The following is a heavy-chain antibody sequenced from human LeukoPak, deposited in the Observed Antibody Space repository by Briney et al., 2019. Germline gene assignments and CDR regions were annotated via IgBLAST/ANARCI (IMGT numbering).Heavy chain of an antibody. D-gene: IGHD6-13*01. CDR2: ISYDGSNK. J-gene: IGHJ6*02. CDR1: GFTFSDYY. CDR3: ARTRAGSWDYYYYGMDV. V-gene: IGHV3-30-3*01. Sequence: GGSLRLSCAASGFTFSDYYMSWIRQAPGKGLEWVAVISYDGSNKYYADSVKGRFTISRDNSKNTLYLQMNSLRAEDTAVYYCARTRAGSWDYYYYGMDVWGQGTTVTVSS.